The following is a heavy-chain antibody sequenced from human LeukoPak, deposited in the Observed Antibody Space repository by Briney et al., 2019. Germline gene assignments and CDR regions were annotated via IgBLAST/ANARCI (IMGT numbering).Heavy chain of an antibody. V-gene: IGHV3-13*01. CDR2: IGTRGDT. D-gene: IGHD6-19*01. Sequence: GGSLRLSCVASGFNFIDYDMHWVRQVIGKGLEWVSAIGTRGDTHYSGSVKGRFTISRENAESSLYLQMNSLRAEDTAVYYCARGGIQVSGIDEFDYWGQGTLVTVSS. CDR1: GFNFIDYD. J-gene: IGHJ4*02. CDR3: ARGGIQVSGIDEFDY.